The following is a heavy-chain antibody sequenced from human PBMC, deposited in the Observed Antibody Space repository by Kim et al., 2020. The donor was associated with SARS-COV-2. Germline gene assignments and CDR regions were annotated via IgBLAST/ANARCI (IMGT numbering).Heavy chain of an antibody. D-gene: IGHD2-15*01. Sequence: SETLSLTCTVSGGSISSYYWSWIRQPPGKGLEWIGYIYYSGSTNYNPSLKSRVTISVDTSKNQFSLKLSSVTAADTAVYYCARVLIYCSGGSCYSGAFDIWGQGTMVTVSS. CDR1: GGSISSYY. J-gene: IGHJ3*02. CDR3: ARVLIYCSGGSCYSGAFDI. V-gene: IGHV4-59*13. CDR2: IYYSGST.